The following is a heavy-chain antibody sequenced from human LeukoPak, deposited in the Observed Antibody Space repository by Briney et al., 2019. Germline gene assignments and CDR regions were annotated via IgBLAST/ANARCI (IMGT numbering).Heavy chain of an antibody. CDR3: AELGWWVPDAFDI. J-gene: IGHJ3*02. V-gene: IGHV3-23*01. CDR1: GFTFSSYA. Sequence: GGSLRLSCAASGFTFSSYAMSWVRQAPGKGLEWDSAISGSGGSTYYADSVKGRFTISRDNSKNTLYLQMNSLRAEDTAVYYCAELGWWVPDAFDIWGQGTMVTVSS. CDR2: ISGSGGST. D-gene: IGHD2-8*02.